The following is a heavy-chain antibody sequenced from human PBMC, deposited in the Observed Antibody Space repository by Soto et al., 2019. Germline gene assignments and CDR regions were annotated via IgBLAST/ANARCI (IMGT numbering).Heavy chain of an antibody. CDR2: IYHSGST. J-gene: IGHJ6*03. Sequence: PSETLSLTCAVSSGSISSSNWWSWVRQPPGKGLEWIGEIYHSGSTNYNPSLKSRVTISVDKSKNQFSLKLSSVTAADTAVYYCARVWCGRGWPIDYYYYYMDVWGKGTTVTVSS. CDR3: ARVWCGRGWPIDYYYYYMDV. CDR1: SGSISSSNW. D-gene: IGHD6-19*01. V-gene: IGHV4-4*02.